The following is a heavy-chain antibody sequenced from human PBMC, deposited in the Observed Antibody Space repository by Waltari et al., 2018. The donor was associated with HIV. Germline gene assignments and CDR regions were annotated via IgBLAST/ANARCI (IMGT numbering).Heavy chain of an antibody. V-gene: IGHV3-9*01. CDR3: AKDTKARSIYYHFGLDV. Sequence: EVRLVESGGGKVQPGRSLTLSCAASGFNFDQSAMHWVRQVPGQGPEWTAGIGYDSYSLEYANSVMGRFTISRDNAKKSLYLQMSSLRTEDTALYYCAKDTKARSIYYHFGLDVWGPGTMVFVSS. CDR1: GFNFDQSA. D-gene: IGHD3-10*01. J-gene: IGHJ3*01. CDR2: IGYDSYSL.